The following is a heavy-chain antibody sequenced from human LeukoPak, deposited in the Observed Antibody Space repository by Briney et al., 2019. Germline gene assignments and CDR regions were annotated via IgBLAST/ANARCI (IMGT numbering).Heavy chain of an antibody. J-gene: IGHJ4*02. D-gene: IGHD3-22*01. CDR3: ARDYYDSSY. CDR2: IYHRGST. V-gene: IGHV4-38-2*02. Sequence: SETLSLTCTVSGYSISSGYYWGWIRQPPGKGLEWIGSIYHRGSTYYNSSLKSRVTISVDTSKTQFSLKLSSVTAADTAVYYCARDYYDSSYWGQGTLVTVSS. CDR1: GYSISSGYY.